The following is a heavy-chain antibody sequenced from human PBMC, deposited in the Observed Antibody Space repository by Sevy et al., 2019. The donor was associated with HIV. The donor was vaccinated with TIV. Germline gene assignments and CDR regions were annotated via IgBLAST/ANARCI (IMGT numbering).Heavy chain of an antibody. CDR1: GYSFTSYW. J-gene: IGHJ4*02. CDR3: ARLKTENITGTTGGSDY. D-gene: IGHD1-20*01. CDR2: IYPGDSDT. V-gene: IGHV5-51*01. Sequence: GESLKISCKGSGYSFTSYWIGWVRQMPGKGLEWMGIIYPGDSDTRYSPSFQGQVTISADKSISTDYLQWSSLKASDTARYYCARLKTENITGTTGGSDYWGQGTLVTVSS.